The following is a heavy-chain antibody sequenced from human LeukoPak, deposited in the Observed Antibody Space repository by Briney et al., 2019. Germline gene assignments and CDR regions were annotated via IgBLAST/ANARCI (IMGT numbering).Heavy chain of an antibody. CDR3: ARDLVATIVAPDAFDI. CDR1: GGTFSSYA. J-gene: IGHJ3*02. V-gene: IGHV1-69*05. D-gene: IGHD5-12*01. CDR2: IIPIFGTA. Sequence: ASVKVSCKASGGTFSSYAISWVRQAPGQGLEWMGRIIPIFGTANYAQKFQGRVTITTDESTSTAYMELSSLRSEDTAVYYCARDLVATIVAPDAFDIWGQGTMVTVPS.